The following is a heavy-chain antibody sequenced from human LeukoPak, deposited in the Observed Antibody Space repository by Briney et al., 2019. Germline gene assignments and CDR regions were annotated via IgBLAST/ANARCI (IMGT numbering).Heavy chain of an antibody. CDR3: TRGRGSYYYYMDV. J-gene: IGHJ6*03. Sequence: GGSLRLSCATSGFTFSSFGINWVRQAPGKGLEWVGFIRSKAYGGTTEYAASVKGRFTISRDDSKSIAYLQMNSLKTEDTAVYYCTRGRGSYYYYMDVWGKGTTVTVSS. V-gene: IGHV3-49*04. CDR1: GFTFSSFG. CDR2: IRSKAYGGTT. D-gene: IGHD2-15*01.